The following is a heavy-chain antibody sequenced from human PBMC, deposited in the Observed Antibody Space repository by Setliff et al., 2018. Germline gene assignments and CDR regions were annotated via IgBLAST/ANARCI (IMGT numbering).Heavy chain of an antibody. CDR3: ARDTHQWDPLYFDS. CDR2: ISGSTDNT. V-gene: IGHV1-18*01. CDR1: GYTFNTFG. D-gene: IGHD1-26*01. Sequence: ASVKVSCKTSGYTFNTFGISWVRRAPGQGLDWMGWISGSTDNTNYAQKFRGRVTLTKDTSTNTKYMELRSLRSDDTAMYYCARDTHQWDPLYFDSWGQGTLVTVSS. J-gene: IGHJ4*02.